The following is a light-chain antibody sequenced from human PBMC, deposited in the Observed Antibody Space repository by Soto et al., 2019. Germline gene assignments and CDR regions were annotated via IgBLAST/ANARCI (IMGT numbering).Light chain of an antibody. CDR3: ASYGGYYVV. J-gene: IGLJ2*01. CDR1: SSDVRGYDY. CDR2: DVT. V-gene: IGLV2-8*01. Sequence: QSALTQPPSASGSPGQSVAISCTGTSSDVRGYDYVSWFQQNPGKAPKLMIYDVTKRPSGVPDRFSGSKSGNTASLTVSGLQAEDEAYYYCASYGGYYVVFGGGTKLTVL.